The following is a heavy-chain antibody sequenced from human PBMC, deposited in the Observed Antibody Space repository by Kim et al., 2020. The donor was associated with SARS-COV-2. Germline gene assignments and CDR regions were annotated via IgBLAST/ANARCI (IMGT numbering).Heavy chain of an antibody. J-gene: IGHJ6*02. CDR2: INHSGST. D-gene: IGHD3-22*01. CDR3: ARGFNYYDSSGYYSPFRANYGMDV. Sequence: SETLSLTWAVYGGSFSGYYWSWIRQPPGKGLEWIGEINHSGSTNYNPSLKSRVTISVDTSKNQFSLKLSSVTAADTAVYYCARGFNYYDSSGYYSPFRANYGMDVWGQGTTVTVSS. V-gene: IGHV4-34*01. CDR1: GGSFSGYY.